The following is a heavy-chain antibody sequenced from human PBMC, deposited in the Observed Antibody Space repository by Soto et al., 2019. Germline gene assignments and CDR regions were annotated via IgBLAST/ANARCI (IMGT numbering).Heavy chain of an antibody. CDR1: GFTFSNYA. D-gene: IGHD2-15*01. J-gene: IGHJ6*02. CDR2: IAHDGSYK. V-gene: IGHV3-30-3*01. Sequence: ESGGGVVQPGRSLRLSCAASGFTFSNYAIHWVRQAPGKGLEWVAVIAHDGSYKFYADSVKGRFTISRDNSDNTLHLQLSSLRVEDTAVYYCSGERTSDGRSFLTYHGLDVWGQGATVTVSS. CDR3: SGERTSDGRSFLTYHGLDV.